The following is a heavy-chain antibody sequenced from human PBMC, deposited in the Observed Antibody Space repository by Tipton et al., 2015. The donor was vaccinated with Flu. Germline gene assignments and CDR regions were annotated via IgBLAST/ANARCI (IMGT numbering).Heavy chain of an antibody. J-gene: IGHJ3*01. V-gene: IGHV3-48*04. CDR2: IDIHSRSI. D-gene: IGHD2/OR15-2a*01. CDR3: ARDPFLGTGDAFDV. CDR1: GITLSTFA. Sequence: GSLRLSCATSGITLSTFAMSWVRQAPGKGLEWVSKIDIHSRSIDYADSVRGRFTISRDSAKRSVYLQMNSLRVEDTAVYYCARDPFLGTGDAFDVWGRGTMVTVSS.